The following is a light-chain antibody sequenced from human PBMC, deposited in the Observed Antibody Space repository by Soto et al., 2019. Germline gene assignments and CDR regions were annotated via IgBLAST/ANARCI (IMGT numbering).Light chain of an antibody. J-gene: IGKJ1*01. CDR3: QQYDIFPWT. Sequence: DIQMTQSPSTLSASVGDRVTITRRASQDIITWLAWYQQKPGKAPKLLIYDASSLDSGVPSRFSGSGSGTDYTLTISSLQPDDFATYFCQQYDIFPWTFGQGTKVEIK. CDR1: QDIITW. V-gene: IGKV1-5*01. CDR2: DAS.